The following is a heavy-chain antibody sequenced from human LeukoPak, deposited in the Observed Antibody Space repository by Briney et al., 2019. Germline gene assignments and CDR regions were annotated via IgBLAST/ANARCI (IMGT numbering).Heavy chain of an antibody. CDR2: IYHSGST. J-gene: IGHJ4*02. CDR3: ARGTYYYDSSGYYGGRIVDY. V-gene: IGHV4-38-2*02. D-gene: IGHD3-22*01. CDR1: GYSISSGYY. Sequence: SETLSLTCTVSGYSISSGYYWGWIRQPPGKGLEWIGSIYHSGSTYYNPSLKSRVTISVDTSKNQFSLKLSSVTAADTAVYYCARGTYYYDSSGYYGGRIVDYWGQGTLVTVSS.